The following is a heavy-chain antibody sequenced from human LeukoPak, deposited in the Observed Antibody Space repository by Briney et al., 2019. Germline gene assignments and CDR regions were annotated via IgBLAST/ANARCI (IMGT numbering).Heavy chain of an antibody. V-gene: IGHV1-18*01. CDR2: ISAYNGNT. J-gene: IGHJ4*02. Sequence: ASVKVSCKASGYTFTSYGISWVRQAPGQGLEWMGWISAYNGNTNYAQKFRGRVTMTGDTSISTAYMELSSLISEDTAVYYCARGIRNQLLSEYWGQGSLVTVSS. D-gene: IGHD2-2*01. CDR1: GYTFTSYG. CDR3: ARGIRNQLLSEY.